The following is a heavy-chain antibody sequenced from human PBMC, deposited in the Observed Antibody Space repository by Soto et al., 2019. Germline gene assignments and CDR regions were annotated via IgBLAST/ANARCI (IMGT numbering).Heavy chain of an antibody. CDR2: IYYSGDT. CDR3: PRRHPRFSFGP. CDR1: GGSVSSGGQY. J-gene: IGHJ2*01. Sequence: QVQLQESGPGLVKPSQTLSLTCTVSGGSVSSGGQYWSWIRQHPGKGLEWIGNIYYSGDTFYNPPLGSRIPIPGDRPRNLFSLTLTSVSAADPAVYYCPRRHPRFSFGPWGRVTLLTFSS. V-gene: IGHV4-31*03.